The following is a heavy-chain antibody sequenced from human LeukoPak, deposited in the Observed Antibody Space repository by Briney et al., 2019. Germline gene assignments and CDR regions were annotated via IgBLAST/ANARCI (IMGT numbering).Heavy chain of an antibody. CDR1: GFTFSDYY. CDR2: IYSGGSS. D-gene: IGHD1-26*01. V-gene: IGHV3-53*01. Sequence: GGSLRLSCAASGFTFSDYYMSWIRQAPGKGLEWVSIIYSGGSSFYADSVKGRFTISRDNSKNTLYLQMNSLRAEDTAVYYCARGGSYLSAFDIWGQGTMVTVSS. CDR3: ARGGSYLSAFDI. J-gene: IGHJ3*02.